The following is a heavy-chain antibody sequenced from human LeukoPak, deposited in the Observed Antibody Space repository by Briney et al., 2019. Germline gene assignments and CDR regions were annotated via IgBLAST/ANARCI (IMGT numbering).Heavy chain of an antibody. J-gene: IGHJ5*02. Sequence: SETLSLTCSVSGDSISSSSSYWGWIRQPPGKGLEWIGSIYYSGSTYYNPSLKSRVTISVDTSKNQFSLKLSSVTAADTAVYYCAREGYSGTRVGWFDPWGQGTLVTVSS. V-gene: IGHV4-39*07. CDR2: IYYSGST. CDR3: AREGYSGTRVGWFDP. CDR1: GDSISSSSSY. D-gene: IGHD1-26*01.